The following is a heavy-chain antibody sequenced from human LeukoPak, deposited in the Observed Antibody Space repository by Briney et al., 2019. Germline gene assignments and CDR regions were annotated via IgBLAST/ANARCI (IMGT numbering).Heavy chain of an antibody. Sequence: GRSLRLSCTASGFTFGDYAMSWVRQAPGKGLEWVGFIRSKAYGGTTEYAASVKGRFTISRDDSKSIAYLQMNSLKIEDTAVYYCTRVTYYDFWSGYFPREYFDYWGQGTLVTVSS. CDR3: TRVTYYDFWSGYFPREYFDY. CDR2: IRSKAYGGTT. D-gene: IGHD3-3*01. J-gene: IGHJ4*02. V-gene: IGHV3-49*04. CDR1: GFTFGDYA.